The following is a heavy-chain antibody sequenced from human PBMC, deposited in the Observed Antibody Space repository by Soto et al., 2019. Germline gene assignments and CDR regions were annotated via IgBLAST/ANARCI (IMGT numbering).Heavy chain of an antibody. CDR3: ASMLDHYYFDY. CDR1: GGTFSSYA. CDR2: IIPIFGTA. V-gene: IGHV1-69*12. D-gene: IGHD1-1*01. Sequence: QVQLVQSGAEVKKPGSSVKVSCKASGGTFSSYAISWVRQAPGQGPEWMGGIIPIFGTADYAQKFQGRVTITADESTSTAYMELSSLRSEDTAVYYCASMLDHYYFDYWGQGTLVTVSS. J-gene: IGHJ4*02.